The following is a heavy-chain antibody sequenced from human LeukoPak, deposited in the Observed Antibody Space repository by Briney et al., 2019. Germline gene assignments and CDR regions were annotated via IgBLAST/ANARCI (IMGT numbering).Heavy chain of an antibody. CDR1: GASFSDGRYY. D-gene: IGHD2-21*01. Sequence: PSETLSLPCTVSGASFSDGRYYWGWVRQPPGKGLEWIATLFAHGETLYNPSLKSRVTIFVDTSKSQFSLKLSSVTAADTAVYYCASSTNRYSTPHDYFDLWGRGALVTVSS. CDR2: LFAHGET. J-gene: IGHJ4*02. CDR3: ASSTNRYSTPHDYFDL. V-gene: IGHV4-39*01.